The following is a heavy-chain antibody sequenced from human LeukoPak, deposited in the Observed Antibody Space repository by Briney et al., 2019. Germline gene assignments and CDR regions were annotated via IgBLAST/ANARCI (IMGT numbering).Heavy chain of an antibody. CDR3: TRGGFGELYHFDY. CDR1: GNSFNKYA. CDR2: FIPIFGTA. J-gene: IGHJ4*02. D-gene: IGHD3-10*01. Sequence: SVKVSCEASGNSFNKYAITWVRQAPGQGLEWMGEFIPIFGTAKYAEKFQGRVTITADKSTSTAYMDLNSLRSEDTAVYYCTRGGFGELYHFDYWGQGTLVTVSS. V-gene: IGHV1-69*06.